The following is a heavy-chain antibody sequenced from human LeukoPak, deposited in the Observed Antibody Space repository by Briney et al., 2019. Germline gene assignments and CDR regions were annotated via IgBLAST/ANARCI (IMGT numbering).Heavy chain of an antibody. J-gene: IGHJ5*02. D-gene: IGHD1-26*01. CDR3: ARDVEGRLNLLPS. V-gene: IGHV1-69*13. CDR1: AVTFSTYA. CDR2: IIPSFGTV. Sequence: ASVKVSCKASAVTFSTYAITWVRHGPGQGLECMGGIIPSFGTVYYAQKFQGRVTITADESTSTDYMELSSLRSEDTAVYYCARDVEGRLNLLPSWGQGTLVTVSS.